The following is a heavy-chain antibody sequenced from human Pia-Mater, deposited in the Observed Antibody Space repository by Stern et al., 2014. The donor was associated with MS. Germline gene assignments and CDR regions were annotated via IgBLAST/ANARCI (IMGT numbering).Heavy chain of an antibody. CDR3: AHLFSDASSSWFDP. J-gene: IGHJ5*02. Sequence: QVTLRESGPTLVKPTQTLTLTCTFSGFSLSTSGAGVTWIRQPPGKALEWLAGIYWDDEKRYSPFLKSIRTITRDTFKSQVVPTMTSMDPVDTATYYCAHLFSDASSSWFDPWGQGTLVTVSS. CDR1: GFSLSTSGAG. CDR2: IYWDDEK. V-gene: IGHV2-5*02. D-gene: IGHD6-6*01.